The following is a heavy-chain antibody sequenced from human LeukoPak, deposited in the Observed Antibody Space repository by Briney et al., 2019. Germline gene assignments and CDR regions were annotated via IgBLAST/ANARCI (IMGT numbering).Heavy chain of an antibody. CDR1: GGSFSGYY. CDR2: INHSGST. CDR3: ARSKVYYDFWSGYFPDY. J-gene: IGHJ4*02. D-gene: IGHD3-3*01. Sequence: SETLSLTCALYGGSFSGYYWSWIRQPPGKGLEWIGEINHSGSTNYNPSLKSRVTISVDTSKNQFSLKLSSVTAADTAVYYCARSKVYYDFWSGYFPDYWGQGTLVTVSS. V-gene: IGHV4-34*01.